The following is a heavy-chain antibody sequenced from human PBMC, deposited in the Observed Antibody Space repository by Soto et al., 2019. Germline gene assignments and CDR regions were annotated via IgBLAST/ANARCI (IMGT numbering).Heavy chain of an antibody. CDR1: GYTFTSYG. D-gene: IGHD2-15*01. CDR2: ISAYSGNS. CDR3: ARDKVVVAATPTSFDP. V-gene: IGHV1-18*01. Sequence: PGGSLRLSCAASGYTFTSYGISWVRQAPGQGLEWMGWISAYSGNSMYAQKLQGRVTMTTDTSTSTAYMELRGLTSDDTAMYYCARDKVVVAATPTSFDPWGQGTLVTVSS. J-gene: IGHJ5*02.